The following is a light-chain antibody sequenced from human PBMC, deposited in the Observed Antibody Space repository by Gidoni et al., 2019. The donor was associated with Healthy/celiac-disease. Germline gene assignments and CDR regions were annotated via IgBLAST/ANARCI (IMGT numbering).Light chain of an antibody. CDR1: QSISSY. J-gene: IGKJ4*01. V-gene: IGKV1-39*01. CDR2: AAS. CDR3: QQSYSTPLT. Sequence: DIQLTQSTSSLSASVGDRVTITCRASQSISSYLTWYQQKPGKAPKLLSYAASSLHSGVPSSFSGSGSVIDFTLTISSMQPEDFATYYCQQSYSTPLTFGGGTKVEIK.